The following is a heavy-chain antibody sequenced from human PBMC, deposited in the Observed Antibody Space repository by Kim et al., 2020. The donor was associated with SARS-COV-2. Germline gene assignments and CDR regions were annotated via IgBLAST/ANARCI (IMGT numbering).Heavy chain of an antibody. D-gene: IGHD3-10*01. V-gene: IGHV3-53*01. CDR2: ISSGGDT. J-gene: IGHJ5*02. CDR1: GFTVSRNY. Sequence: GGSLRLSCAVSGFTVSRNYVSWVRQAPGKGLEWVSTISSGGDTNSADSVKGRFTISRDNSKNTLFLQMNNLRVEDTARYSCARGGAPGFYRVPSNTSGQG. CDR3: ARGGAPGFYRVPSNT.